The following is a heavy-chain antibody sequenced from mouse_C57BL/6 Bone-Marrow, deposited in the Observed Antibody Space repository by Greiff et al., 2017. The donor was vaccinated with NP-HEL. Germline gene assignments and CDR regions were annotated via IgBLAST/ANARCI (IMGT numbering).Heavy chain of an antibody. V-gene: IGHV1-50*01. Sequence: VQLQQPGAELVKPGASVKLSCKASGYTFTSYWMQWVKQRPGQGLEWIGEIDPSDSYTNYNQKFKGKATLTVDTSSSTAYMQLSSLTSEDSAVYYCARPTLLWYYFDYWGQGTTLTVSS. CDR3: ARPTLLWYYFDY. CDR2: IDPSDSYT. J-gene: IGHJ2*01. CDR1: GYTFTSYW. D-gene: IGHD1-1*02.